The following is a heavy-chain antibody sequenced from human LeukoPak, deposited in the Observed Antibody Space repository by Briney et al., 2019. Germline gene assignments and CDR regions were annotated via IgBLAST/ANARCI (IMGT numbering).Heavy chain of an antibody. CDR3: AREDPGGAFNV. CDR1: GYTFSNYA. CDR2: IGAYNGNP. V-gene: IGHV1-18*01. D-gene: IGHD3-16*01. J-gene: IGHJ3*01. Sequence: ASVKVSCKASGYTFSNYAISCVRQAPGQGLEWMGWIGAYNGNPDYTQSLQGRVTMTTDTSTSTAYMELRSLKSDDTAVYYCAREDPGGAFNVWGRGTMVTVS.